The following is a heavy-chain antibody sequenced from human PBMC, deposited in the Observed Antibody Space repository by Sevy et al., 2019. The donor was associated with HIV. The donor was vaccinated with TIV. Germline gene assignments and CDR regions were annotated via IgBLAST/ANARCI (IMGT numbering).Heavy chain of an antibody. Sequence: GGSLRLSCVASGFTFTNYNMNWVRQAPGKGLEWVSSISSGSSYIFYADSMKGRFTVSRDNAKNSLFLQMNSLRDEDTALYYCARSTDYYDNSGYDSWGRGTLVTVSS. CDR1: GFTFTNYN. CDR2: ISSGSSYI. CDR3: ARSTDYYDNSGYDS. J-gene: IGHJ4*02. D-gene: IGHD3-22*01. V-gene: IGHV3-21*03.